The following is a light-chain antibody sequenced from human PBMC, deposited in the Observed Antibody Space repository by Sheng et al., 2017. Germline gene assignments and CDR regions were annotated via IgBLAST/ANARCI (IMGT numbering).Light chain of an antibody. CDR3: QQSYSTPRT. J-gene: IGKJ1*01. CDR2: AAS. V-gene: IGKV1-39*01. CDR1: QSISSY. Sequence: DIQMTQSPSSLSASAGDRVTITCRASQSISSYLNWYQQKPGKAPNLLIYAASSLQSGVPSRFSASGSGTDFTLTISSLQPEDFATYYCQQSYSTPRTFGQGTKVEIK.